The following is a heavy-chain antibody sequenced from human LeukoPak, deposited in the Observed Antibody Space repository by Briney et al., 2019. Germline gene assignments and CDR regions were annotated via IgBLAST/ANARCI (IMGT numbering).Heavy chain of an antibody. CDR2: IYSTGII. J-gene: IGHJ2*01. D-gene: IGHD3-9*01. Sequence: PSETLSLTCTVSGGSITNYYWSWIRQSAGKGLEWIGRIYSTGIITYNPSLKSRVTMSVDTSKNQLSLRLISVTAADTAVYYCARRAYYDILTGYSADDWYFDLWGRGTLVTVSS. V-gene: IGHV4-4*07. CDR1: GGSITNYY. CDR3: ARRAYYDILTGYSADDWYFDL.